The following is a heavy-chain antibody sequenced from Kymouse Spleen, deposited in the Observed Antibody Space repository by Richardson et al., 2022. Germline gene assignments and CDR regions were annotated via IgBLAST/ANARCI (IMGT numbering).Heavy chain of an antibody. J-gene: IGHJ4*02. D-gene: IGHD6-6*01. CDR3: AREGYSSSFYFDY. Sequence: EVQLVESGGGLVQPGGSLRLSCAASGFTFSSYWMSWVRQAPGKGLEWVANIKQDGSEKYYVDSVKGRFTISRDNAKNSLYLQMNSLRAEDTAVYYCAREGYSSSFYFDYWGQGTLVTVSS. CDR1: GFTFSSYW. V-gene: IGHV3-7*01. CDR2: IKQDGSEK.